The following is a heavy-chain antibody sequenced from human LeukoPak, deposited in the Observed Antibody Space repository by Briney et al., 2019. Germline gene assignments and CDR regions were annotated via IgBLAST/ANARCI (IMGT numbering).Heavy chain of an antibody. CDR2: IRYDGSNK. CDR1: GFTFSSYG. Sequence: GGSLRLSCAASGFTFSSYGMHWVRQAPGKGLEWVAFIRYDGSNKYYADSVKGRFTISRDNSKNTLYLQMNSLRAEDTAVYYCVKDEHDHDYEDYFDYWGQGTLVTVSS. D-gene: IGHD4-17*01. CDR3: VKDEHDHDYEDYFDY. V-gene: IGHV3-30*02. J-gene: IGHJ4*02.